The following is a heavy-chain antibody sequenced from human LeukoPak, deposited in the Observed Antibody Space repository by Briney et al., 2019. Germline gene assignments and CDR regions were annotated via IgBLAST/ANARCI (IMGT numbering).Heavy chain of an antibody. CDR3: ARVLRGSTSLRYFDL. J-gene: IGHJ2*01. D-gene: IGHD2-2*01. CDR2: IYTSGST. Sequence: SETLSLTCTVSGGSISSNGYYWGWVRQPAGKGLEWIGRIYTSGSTNYNPSLKSRVTMSVDTSKNQFSLKLSSVTAADTAVYYCARVLRGSTSLRYFDLWGRGTLVTVSS. V-gene: IGHV4-4*07. CDR1: GGSISSNGYY.